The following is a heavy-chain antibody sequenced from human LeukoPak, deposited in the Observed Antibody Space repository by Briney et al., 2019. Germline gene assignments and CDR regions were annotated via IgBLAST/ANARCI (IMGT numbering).Heavy chain of an antibody. CDR1: GYTFISHG. V-gene: IGHV1-8*01. CDR3: ARGLYYGGNVDAFDI. D-gene: IGHD4-23*01. J-gene: IGHJ3*02. Sequence: ASVKVSCKASGYTFISHGFSWVRQAPGQGLEWMGWMNPNSGNTGYAQKFQGRVTITRNTSISTAYMELSSLRSEDTAVYYCARGLYYGGNVDAFDIWGQGTMVTVSS. CDR2: MNPNSGNT.